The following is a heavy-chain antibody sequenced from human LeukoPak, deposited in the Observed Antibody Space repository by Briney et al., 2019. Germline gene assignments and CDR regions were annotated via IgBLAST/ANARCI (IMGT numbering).Heavy chain of an antibody. D-gene: IGHD1-14*01. V-gene: IGHV3-23*01. Sequence: GGSLRLSCAVSRFTFSTYAMSWVRQAPGQGLEWVSAISANGADKYYADSVKGRFTISRDNSKNTLFLQMTSLRVKDTAVYYCANYRKPQGLDYWGQGTLVTVSS. CDR3: ANYRKPQGLDY. CDR2: ISANGADK. CDR1: RFTFSTYA. J-gene: IGHJ4*02.